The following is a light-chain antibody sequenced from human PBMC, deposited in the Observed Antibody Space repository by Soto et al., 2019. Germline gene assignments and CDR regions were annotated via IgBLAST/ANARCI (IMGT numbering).Light chain of an antibody. V-gene: IGLV2-14*01. CDR1: SSDVGSYNR. Sequence: QSVLTQPASVSGSPGQSITISCTGTSSDVGSYNRVSWYQQHQDKAPKLMIYEVSNRPSGVSNRFSGSKSGNTASLTISGLQAEDEADYYCSSYAGDSFVFGTGTKLTVL. J-gene: IGLJ1*01. CDR2: EVS. CDR3: SSYAGDSFV.